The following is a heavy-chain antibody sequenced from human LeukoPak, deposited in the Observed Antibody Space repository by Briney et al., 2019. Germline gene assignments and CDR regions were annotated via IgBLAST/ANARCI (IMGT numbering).Heavy chain of an antibody. CDR3: ARDRERVGAYYYYGMDV. V-gene: IGHV3-21*01. CDR2: ISSSSSYI. CDR1: GFTFSSYS. Sequence: GGSLRLSCAASGFTFSSYSMNWVRQAPGKGLEWVSSISSSSSYIYYADSVKGRFTISRDNAKNSLYLQMNSLRAEDTAVYYCARDRERVGAYYYYGMDVWGQGTTVTVSS. J-gene: IGHJ6*02. D-gene: IGHD1-26*01.